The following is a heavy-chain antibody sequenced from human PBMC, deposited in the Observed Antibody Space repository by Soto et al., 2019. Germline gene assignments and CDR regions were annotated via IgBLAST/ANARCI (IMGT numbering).Heavy chain of an antibody. CDR1: GGTFSSYA. CDR3: ARWALEYYYDSSGYFLDY. Sequence: SVKVSCKASGGTFSSYAISWVRQAPGQGLEWMGGIIPIFGTANYAQKFQGRVTITADESTSTAYMELSSLRSEDTAVYYCARWALEYYYDSSGYFLDYWGQGTLVTVSS. D-gene: IGHD3-22*01. V-gene: IGHV1-69*13. CDR2: IIPIFGTA. J-gene: IGHJ4*02.